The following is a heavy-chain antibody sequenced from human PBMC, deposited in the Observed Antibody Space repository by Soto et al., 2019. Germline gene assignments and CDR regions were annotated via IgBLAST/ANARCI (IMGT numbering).Heavy chain of an antibody. J-gene: IGHJ6*02. Sequence: QVQLVQSGAEVKKPGASVKVSCKASGYTFTSYGISWVRQAPGQGLEWMGWISAYNGNTNYAQKLQGRVTMTTDTPTDQPSMGVGSLRSDDTAVYYCARDGVPNIAEAVPYYYGVDVGGQGTTVTLS. D-gene: IGHD6-19*01. CDR2: ISAYNGNT. CDR1: GYTFTSYG. CDR3: ARDGVPNIAEAVPYYYGVDV. V-gene: IGHV1-18*01.